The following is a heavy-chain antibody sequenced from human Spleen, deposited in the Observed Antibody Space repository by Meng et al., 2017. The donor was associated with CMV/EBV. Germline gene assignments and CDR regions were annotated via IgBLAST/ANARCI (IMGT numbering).Heavy chain of an antibody. D-gene: IGHD5-12*01. J-gene: IGHJ5*02. V-gene: IGHV1-2*02. CDR2: INPNSGGT. Sequence: ASVKVSCKASGYPFTGYYMHWVRQAPGQGLEWMGWINPNSGGTNYAQKFQGRVTMTRDTSITTAYMELSRLISDDTAVYYCARDSGYLGWFDPWGQGTLVTVSS. CDR1: GYPFTGYY. CDR3: ARDSGYLGWFDP.